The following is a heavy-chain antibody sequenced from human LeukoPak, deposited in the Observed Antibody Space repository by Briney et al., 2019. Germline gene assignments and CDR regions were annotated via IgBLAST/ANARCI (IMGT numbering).Heavy chain of an antibody. V-gene: IGHV1-69*15. J-gene: IGHJ6*04. CDR2: IIPIFGIA. D-gene: IGHD3-10*01. Sequence: GASVKVSCKASGGTFSSYAISWVRQAPGQGLEWMGRIIPIFGIANYAQKFQGRVTITADESTSTAYMELSSLRSEDTAVYYCARVRGSGSYYVGTLYYYYGMDVWGKGTTVTVSS. CDR3: ARVRGSGSYYVGTLYYYYGMDV. CDR1: GGTFSSYA.